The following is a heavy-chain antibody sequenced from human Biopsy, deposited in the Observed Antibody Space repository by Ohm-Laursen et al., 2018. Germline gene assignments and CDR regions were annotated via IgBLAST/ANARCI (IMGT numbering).Heavy chain of an antibody. CDR1: RFTFSRYW. CDR2: INQDGSEK. CDR3: ARSRGSSGIATIYYYGMDV. J-gene: IGHJ6*02. Sequence: SLRLSCAASRFTFSRYWMSWVRQAPGKGLEWVANINQDGSEKYYVDSVKGRFTISRDNAENSLYLQMNSLRAEDTAVYYCARSRGSSGIATIYYYGMDVWGQGTTVTVSS. V-gene: IGHV3-7*01. D-gene: IGHD3-10*01.